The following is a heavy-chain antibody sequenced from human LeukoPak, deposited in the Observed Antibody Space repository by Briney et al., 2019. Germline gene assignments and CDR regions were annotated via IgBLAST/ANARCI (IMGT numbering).Heavy chain of an antibody. J-gene: IGHJ6*03. CDR3: AGLFGNHDSSGVYYYYYYMDV. V-gene: IGHV3-11*01. D-gene: IGHD3-22*01. Sequence: GGSLRLSCTASGFTFSDYYMSWIRQAPGKGLEWVSYISSSGSTIYYADSVKGRFTISRDNAKNSLYLQMNSLRAEDTAVSYCAGLFGNHDSSGVYYYYYYMDVWGKGTTVTVSS. CDR2: ISSSGSTI. CDR1: GFTFSDYY.